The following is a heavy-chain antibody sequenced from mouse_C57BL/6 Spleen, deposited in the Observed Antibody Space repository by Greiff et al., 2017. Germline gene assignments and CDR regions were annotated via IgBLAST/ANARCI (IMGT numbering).Heavy chain of an antibody. D-gene: IGHD2-12*01. CDR3: ARKDYKEGDMDY. Sequence: QVQLQQPGAELVRPGSSVKLSCKASGYTFTSYWMDWVKQRPGQGLEWIGNIYPSDSETHYNQTFQDKATLTVDKSSSTAYMQLSSLTSEDSAVYYCARKDYKEGDMDYWGQGTSVTVSS. V-gene: IGHV1-61*01. J-gene: IGHJ4*01. CDR2: IYPSDSET. CDR1: GYTFTSYW.